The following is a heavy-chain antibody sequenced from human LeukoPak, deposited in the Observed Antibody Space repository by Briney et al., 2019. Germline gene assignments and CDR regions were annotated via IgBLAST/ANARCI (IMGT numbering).Heavy chain of an antibody. J-gene: IGHJ3*02. CDR3: ARDSHYYDSSGLDAFDI. D-gene: IGHD3-22*01. CDR2: IYTSGST. CDR1: GGSISSYY. Sequence: PSETLSLTCTVSGGSISSYYWSWIRQPAGKGLEWIGRIYTSGSTNYNPSLKSRVTMSVDTSKNQFSLKLSSVTAADTAVYYCARDSHYYDSSGLDAFDIWGQGTMVTVSS. V-gene: IGHV4-4*07.